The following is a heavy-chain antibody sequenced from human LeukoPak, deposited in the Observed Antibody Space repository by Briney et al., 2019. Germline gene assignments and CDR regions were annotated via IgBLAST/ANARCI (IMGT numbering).Heavy chain of an antibody. J-gene: IGHJ4*02. CDR3: ARAGYCSGGSCYSSSSDY. Sequence: ASVNVSCKASGGTFSSYAISWVRQAPGQGLEWMGRIIPILGIANYAQKFQGRVTITADKSTSTAYMELSSLRSEDTAVYYCARAGYCSGGSCYSSSSDYWGQGTLVTVSS. CDR2: IIPILGIA. D-gene: IGHD2-15*01. V-gene: IGHV1-69*04. CDR1: GGTFSSYA.